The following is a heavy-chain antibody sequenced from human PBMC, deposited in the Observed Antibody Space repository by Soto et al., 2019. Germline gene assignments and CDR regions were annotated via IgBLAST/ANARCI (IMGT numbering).Heavy chain of an antibody. CDR2: IYYSGST. CDR3: ARADNGYYYDSRGYFDY. D-gene: IGHD3-22*01. CDR1: GCSISSGDHY. V-gene: IGHV4-30-4*01. Sequence: PSETLSLTCTVSGCSISSGDHYWSWIRQPPGKGLEWIGYIYYSGSTYYNPSLKSRVTISVDTSKNQFSLKLSSVTAADTAVYYCARADNGYYYDSRGYFDYWGQGTLVTVSS. J-gene: IGHJ4*02.